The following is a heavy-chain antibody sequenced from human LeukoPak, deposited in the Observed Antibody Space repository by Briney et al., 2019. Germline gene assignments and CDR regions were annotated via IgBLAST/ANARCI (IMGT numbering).Heavy chain of an antibody. V-gene: IGHV3-23*01. CDR3: AKGACGGDCYSDYFDY. J-gene: IGHJ4*02. D-gene: IGHD2-21*02. CDR1: GFTFSSYA. CDR2: ISGSGGST. Sequence: GGSLRLSCAASGFTFSSYAMSWVRQAPGKGLEWVSAISGSGGSTYYADSVRGRFTISRDNSKNTLYLQMNSLRAEDTAVYYCAKGACGGDCYSDYFDYWGQGTLVTVSS.